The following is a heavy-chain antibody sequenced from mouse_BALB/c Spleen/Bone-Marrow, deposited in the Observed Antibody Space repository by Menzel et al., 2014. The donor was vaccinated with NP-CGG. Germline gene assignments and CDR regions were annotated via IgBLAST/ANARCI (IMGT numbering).Heavy chain of an antibody. D-gene: IGHD2-14*01. J-gene: IGHJ1*01. V-gene: IGHV2-6-7*01. Sequence: QVQLKESGPGLVAPSQSLSITRTVSGFSLTGYGVNWVRQPPGKGLEWLGMIWGDGSTDYNSALKSRLSISKDNSKSQVFLKMNSLQTDDTAKYYCARGNYRYDGYFDVWGAGTTVTVSS. CDR3: ARGNYRYDGYFDV. CDR2: IWGDGST. CDR1: GFSLTGYG.